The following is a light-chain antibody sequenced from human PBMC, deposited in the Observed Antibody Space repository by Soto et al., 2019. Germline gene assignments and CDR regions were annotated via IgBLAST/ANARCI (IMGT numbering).Light chain of an antibody. CDR1: QGISNW. J-gene: IGKJ3*01. V-gene: IGKV1-12*01. CDR3: QQANSFPPGFT. Sequence: DIQMTQSPSSVSASVGDRVTITCRASQGISNWLAWYQQKPGKAPKLLMSTASNLQSGVPSRFSGSGSGTDFTLTLSSLQPEDFATYYCQQANSFPPGFTFGPGTKVDMK. CDR2: TAS.